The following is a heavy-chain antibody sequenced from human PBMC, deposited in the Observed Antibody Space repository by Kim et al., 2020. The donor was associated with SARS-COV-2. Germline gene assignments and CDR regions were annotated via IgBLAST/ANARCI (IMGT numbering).Heavy chain of an antibody. V-gene: IGHV3-30*18. J-gene: IGHJ4*02. CDR2: ISYDGSNK. D-gene: IGHD1-26*01. Sequence: GGSLRLSCAASGFTFSSYGMHWVRQAPGKGLEWVAVISYDGSNKYYADSVKGRFTISRDNSKNTLYLQMNSLRAEDTAVYYCAKVSEELLDADDYWGQGTLVTVSS. CDR1: GFTFSSYG. CDR3: AKVSEELLDADDY.